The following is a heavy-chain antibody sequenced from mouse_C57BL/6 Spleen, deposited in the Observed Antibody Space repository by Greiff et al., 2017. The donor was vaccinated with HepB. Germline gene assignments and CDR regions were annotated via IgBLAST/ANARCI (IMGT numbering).Heavy chain of an antibody. CDR2: IDPENGDT. Sequence: VQLQQSGAELVRPGASVKVSCTASGFNIKDDYMHWVKQRPEQGLEWIGWIDPENGDTEYASKFQGKATITADTSSNTAYLQLSSLTSEDTAVYYCTTLGRRAMDYWGQGTSVTVSS. CDR1: GFNIKDDY. J-gene: IGHJ4*01. CDR3: TTLGRRAMDY. D-gene: IGHD4-1*01. V-gene: IGHV14-4*01.